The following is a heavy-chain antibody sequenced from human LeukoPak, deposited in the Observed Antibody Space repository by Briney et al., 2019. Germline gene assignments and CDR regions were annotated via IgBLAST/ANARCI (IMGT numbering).Heavy chain of an antibody. J-gene: IGHJ4*02. V-gene: IGHV4-39*01. Sequence: SETLSLTCTVSGGSISSSSYYWGWIRQPPGKGLEWIGNIYYSGSTYYNPSLKSRVTISVDTSKNQFSLKLSSVTAADTAVYYCARQPGYNLIVDYWGQGTLVTVSS. CDR2: IYYSGST. D-gene: IGHD5-24*01. CDR3: ARQPGYNLIVDY. CDR1: GGSISSSSYY.